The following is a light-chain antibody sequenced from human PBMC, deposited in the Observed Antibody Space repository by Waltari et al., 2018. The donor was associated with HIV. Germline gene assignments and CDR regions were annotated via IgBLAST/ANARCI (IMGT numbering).Light chain of an antibody. Sequence: QSALTQPASVSGSPGQSISISCTGTSRDVGSCNFVSWYQQYPGKAPKLLIYEGTKRPSGVSNRFSASKSGNTASLTISGLQAEDEADYYCCSCATPNTRVFGGGTKLTVL. V-gene: IGLV2-23*01. CDR2: EGT. CDR3: CSCATPNTRV. CDR1: SRDVGSCNF. J-gene: IGLJ3*02.